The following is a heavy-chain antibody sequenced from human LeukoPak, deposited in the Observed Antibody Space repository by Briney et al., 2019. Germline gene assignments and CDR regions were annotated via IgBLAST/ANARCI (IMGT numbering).Heavy chain of an antibody. V-gene: IGHV1-69*05. J-gene: IGHJ6*03. CDR1: GGTFSSYA. CDR3: AGGSMQQGYYYYYMDV. Sequence: SVKVSCKASGGTFSSYAISWVRQAPGQRLEWMGGIIPIFGTANYAQKFQGRVTITTDESTSTAYMELSSLRSEDTAVYYCAGGSMQQGYYYYYMDVWGKGTTVTVSS. D-gene: IGHD6-13*01. CDR2: IIPIFGTA.